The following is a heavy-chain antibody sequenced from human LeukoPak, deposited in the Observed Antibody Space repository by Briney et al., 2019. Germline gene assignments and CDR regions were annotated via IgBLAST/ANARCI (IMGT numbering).Heavy chain of an antibody. CDR3: ARVNVLRFLEWLLFDY. V-gene: IGHV1-2*02. CDR2: INPNSGGT. CDR1: GYTFTGYY. Sequence: ASVKVSCKASGYTFTGYYMHWVRQAPGQGLEWMGWINPNSGGTNYAQKFQGRVTMTRDTSISTAYMELSRLRSDDTAVYYCARVNVLRFLEWLLFDYWGQGTLVTVSS. D-gene: IGHD3-3*01. J-gene: IGHJ4*02.